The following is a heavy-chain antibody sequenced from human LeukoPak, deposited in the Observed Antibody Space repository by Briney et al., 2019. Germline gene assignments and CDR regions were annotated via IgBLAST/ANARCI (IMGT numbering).Heavy chain of an antibody. CDR1: GFTFSSYA. CDR3: ARDSSRGYDYRSRFDY. Sequence: GGSLRLSCAASGFTFSSYAMSWVRQAPGKGLEWVSAISGSGGSAYYADPVKGRFTISRDNSKNTLNLQVNSLRAEDTAVYYCARDSSRGYDYRSRFDYWGQGTLVTVSS. CDR2: ISGSGGSA. D-gene: IGHD5-12*01. V-gene: IGHV3-23*01. J-gene: IGHJ4*02.